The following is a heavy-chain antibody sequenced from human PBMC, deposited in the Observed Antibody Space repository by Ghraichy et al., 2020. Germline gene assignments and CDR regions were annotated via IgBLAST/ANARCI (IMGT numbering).Heavy chain of an antibody. CDR3: ARSGWGRWLQSGHAFDI. CDR1: GGSISSSSYY. Sequence: SETLSLTCTVSGGSISSSSYYWGWIRQPPGKGLEWIGSIYYSGSTYYNPSLKSRVTISVDTSKNQFSLKLSSVTAADTAVYYCARSGWGRWLQSGHAFDIWGQGTIVTVSS. D-gene: IGHD5-24*01. V-gene: IGHV4-39*01. J-gene: IGHJ3*02. CDR2: IYYSGST.